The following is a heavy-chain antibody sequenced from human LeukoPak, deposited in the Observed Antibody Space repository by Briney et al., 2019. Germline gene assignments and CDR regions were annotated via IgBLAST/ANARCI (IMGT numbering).Heavy chain of an antibody. D-gene: IGHD5-12*01. J-gene: IGHJ4*02. CDR2: IYHSGST. CDR3: ARVDIVGFHLDC. CDR1: GGSISSGSYY. V-gene: IGHV4-30-2*01. Sequence: SQTLSLTCTVSGGSISSGSYYWSWIRQPPGRGLEWIGYIYHSGSTYYNPSLKSRVTISVDRSKNQFSLKLSSVTAADTAVYYCARVDIVGFHLDCWGQGTLVTVSS.